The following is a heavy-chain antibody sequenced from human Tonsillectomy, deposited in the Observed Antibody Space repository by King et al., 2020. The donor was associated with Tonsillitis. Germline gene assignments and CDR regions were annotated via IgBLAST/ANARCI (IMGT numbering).Heavy chain of an antibody. Sequence: VQLVESGAEVKVPGASVKVSCKASGYPFSTFGINWVRQAPGQGLEWMGWISTYNGNTNYPQKVQGRVTMTTDTSTSTAYMELRSLRSDDTAVYYCARNRATMIAYYFDYWGQGTLVTVSP. D-gene: IGHD3-22*01. V-gene: IGHV1-18*01. CDR2: ISTYNGNT. CDR1: GYPFSTFG. CDR3: ARNRATMIAYYFDY. J-gene: IGHJ4*02.